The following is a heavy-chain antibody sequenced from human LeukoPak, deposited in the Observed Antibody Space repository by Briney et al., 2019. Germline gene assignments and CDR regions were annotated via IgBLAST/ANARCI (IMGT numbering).Heavy chain of an antibody. CDR2: ISYDGSNK. J-gene: IGHJ6*02. V-gene: IGHV3-30*18. CDR1: GFTFSSYG. Sequence: GGSLRLSCAASGFTFSSYGMHWVRQAPGKGLEWVAVISYDGSNKYYADSEKGRFTISRDNSKNTLYLQMNSLRAEDTAVYYCAKDSSSWSPGYYGMDVWGQGTTVTVSS. CDR3: AKDSSSWSPGYYGMDV. D-gene: IGHD6-13*01.